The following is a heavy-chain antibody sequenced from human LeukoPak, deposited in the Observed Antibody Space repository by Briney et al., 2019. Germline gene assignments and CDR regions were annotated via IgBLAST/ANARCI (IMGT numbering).Heavy chain of an antibody. D-gene: IGHD2-21*02. J-gene: IGHJ4*02. CDR2: INGGGTRT. CDR1: GFTFNDYS. Sequence: GGSLRLSCAASGFTFNDYSVAWVRQAPGKGLEWVSLINGGGTRTFYADSVKGRFTISRDNSKNTLYLQMTNLRAEDTALYYCAKEGPYCGADCFGLLDYWGQGTLATVSS. CDR3: AKEGPYCGADCFGLLDY. V-gene: IGHV3-23*01.